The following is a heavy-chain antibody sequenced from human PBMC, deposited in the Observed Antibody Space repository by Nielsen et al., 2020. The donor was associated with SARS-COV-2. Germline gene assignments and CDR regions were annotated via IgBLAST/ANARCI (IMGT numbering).Heavy chain of an antibody. J-gene: IGHJ6*02. Sequence: SLRLPCSASGFTFSSYGMHWVRPAPGKGLEWVAVISYDGSNKYYADSVKGRFTISRDNSKNTLYLQMNSLRAEDTAVYYCAKDPDCSGGSCYRPDPSMDVWGQGITVTVSS. CDR2: ISYDGSNK. CDR1: GFTFSSYG. D-gene: IGHD2-15*01. CDR3: AKDPDCSGGSCYRPDPSMDV. V-gene: IGHV3-30*18.